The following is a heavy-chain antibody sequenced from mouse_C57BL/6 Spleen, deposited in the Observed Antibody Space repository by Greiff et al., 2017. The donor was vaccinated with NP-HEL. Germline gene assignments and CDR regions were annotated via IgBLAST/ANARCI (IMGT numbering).Heavy chain of an antibody. CDR2: INPNNGGT. Sequence: EVQLQQSGPELVKPGASVKIPCKASGYTFTDYNMDWVKQSHGKSLEWIGDINPNNGGTIYNQKFKGKATLTVDKSSSTAYMELRSLTSEDTAVYYCARSDYGYDDYAMDYWGQGTSVTVSS. J-gene: IGHJ4*01. CDR3: ARSDYGYDDYAMDY. D-gene: IGHD2-2*01. V-gene: IGHV1-18*01. CDR1: GYTFTDYN.